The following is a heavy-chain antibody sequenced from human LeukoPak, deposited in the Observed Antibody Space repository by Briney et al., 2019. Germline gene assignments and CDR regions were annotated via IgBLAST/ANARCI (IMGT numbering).Heavy chain of an antibody. V-gene: IGHV4-59*12. CDR3: ARENFRYGAPDT. Sequence: SETLSLTCTVSGGSISSYYWSWLRQPPGKGLEWIGYIYYSGSTNYNPSLKSRVTISVDTSKNQFSLKLSSVTAADTAVYYCARENFRYGAPDTWGQGTLVTVSS. CDR2: IYYSGST. J-gene: IGHJ4*02. CDR1: GGSISSYY. D-gene: IGHD4-17*01.